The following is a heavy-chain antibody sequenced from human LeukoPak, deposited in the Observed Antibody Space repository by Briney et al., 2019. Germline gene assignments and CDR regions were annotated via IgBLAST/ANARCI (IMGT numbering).Heavy chain of an antibody. D-gene: IGHD4-17*01. V-gene: IGHV3-23*01. CDR1: DFSFATYG. J-gene: IGHJ4*02. CDR2: VSGGDPTT. Sequence: SGGSLRLSCAASDFSFATYGMGWVRQAPGRGLEWVSSVSGGDPTTYYADSVKGRFTISRDNSKNTLYLQMNSLRAEDTAVYYCAKDPVPVADGDYEGYYFDYWGQGTLVTVSS. CDR3: AKDPVPVADGDYEGYYFDY.